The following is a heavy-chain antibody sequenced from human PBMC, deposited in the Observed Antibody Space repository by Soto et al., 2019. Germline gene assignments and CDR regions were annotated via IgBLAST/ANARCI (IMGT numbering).Heavy chain of an antibody. CDR1: GYTFSSYG. CDR2: ISAYNGNT. Sequence: APVKGSCKGSGYTFSSYGISWGRQAPGQVLELIGWISAYNGNTNYAQKLQGIVTMTTDTSTSTAYMELRSLRSDDTAVYYCARDLVVVVAARHDAFDIWGQGTMVTVSS. D-gene: IGHD2-15*01. V-gene: IGHV1-18*01. J-gene: IGHJ3*02. CDR3: ARDLVVVVAARHDAFDI.